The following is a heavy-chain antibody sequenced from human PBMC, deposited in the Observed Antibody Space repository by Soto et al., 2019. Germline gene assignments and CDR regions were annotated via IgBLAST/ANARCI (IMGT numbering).Heavy chain of an antibody. CDR3: ARDFVTGDAGDY. Sequence: GGSLRLSCAASGFSFSSYSMSWVRQAPGKGLEWVSSISSSSSYIYYADSVKGRFTISRDNAKNSLYLQMNSLRAEDTAVYYCARDFVTGDAGDYWGQGTLVTVSS. V-gene: IGHV3-21*01. D-gene: IGHD7-27*01. J-gene: IGHJ4*02. CDR1: GFSFSSYS. CDR2: ISSSSSYI.